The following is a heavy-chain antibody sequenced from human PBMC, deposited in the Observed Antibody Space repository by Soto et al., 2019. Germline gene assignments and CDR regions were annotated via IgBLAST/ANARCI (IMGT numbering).Heavy chain of an antibody. J-gene: IGHJ2*01. CDR3: ARRVTTYWYFDL. CDR1: GFTFSSYS. V-gene: IGHV3-48*01. Sequence: EVQLVESGGGLVQPGGSLRLSCAASGFTFSSYSMNWVRQAPGKGLEWVSYISSSSSTIYYADSVKGRFTISRDNAKNSLYLQRNSLRAEDTAVYYCARRVTTYWYFDLWGRGTLVTVSS. CDR2: ISSSSSTI. D-gene: IGHD4-17*01.